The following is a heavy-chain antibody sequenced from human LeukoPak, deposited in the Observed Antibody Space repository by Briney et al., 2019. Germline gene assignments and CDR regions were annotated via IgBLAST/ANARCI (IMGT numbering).Heavy chain of an antibody. CDR3: ASLLTGCYTRGPFDY. V-gene: IGHV4-39*01. CDR2: IYYSGST. D-gene: IGHD3-9*01. J-gene: IGHJ4*02. Sequence: SETLSLTCTVSGGSISSSSYYWGWIRQPPGKGLEWIGSIYYSGSTYYNPSLKSRVTISVDTSKNQFSLKLSSVTAADTAVYYCASLLTGCYTRGPFDYWGQGTLVTVSS. CDR1: GGSISSSSYY.